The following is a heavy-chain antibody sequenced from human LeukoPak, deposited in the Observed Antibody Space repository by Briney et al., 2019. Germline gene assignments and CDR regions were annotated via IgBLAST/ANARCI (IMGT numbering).Heavy chain of an antibody. J-gene: IGHJ6*02. Sequence: SETLSLTCAVYGGSFSGYYWSWIRQPPGKGLEWIGEINHSGSTNYNPSLKSRVTISVDTSKNQFSLKLSSVTAADTAVYYCARGPQYNWSPYYYYGMDVWGQGTTVTVSS. CDR2: INHSGST. CDR3: ARGPQYNWSPYYYYGMDV. V-gene: IGHV4-34*01. CDR1: GGSFSGYY. D-gene: IGHD1-20*01.